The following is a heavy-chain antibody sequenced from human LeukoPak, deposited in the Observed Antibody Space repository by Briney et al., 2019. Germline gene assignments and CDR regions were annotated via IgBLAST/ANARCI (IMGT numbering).Heavy chain of an antibody. CDR1: GGSISSGGYS. J-gene: IGHJ6*02. Sequence: SETLSLTCAVSGGSISSGGYSWSWIRQPPGKGLEWIGYIYHSGSTYYNPSLKSRVTISVDRSKNQFSLKLSSVTAADTAVYYCARDRSGSHRPYYYGMDVWGQGTTVTVSS. D-gene: IGHD1-26*01. CDR3: ARDRSGSHRPYYYGMDV. CDR2: IYHSGST. V-gene: IGHV4-30-2*01.